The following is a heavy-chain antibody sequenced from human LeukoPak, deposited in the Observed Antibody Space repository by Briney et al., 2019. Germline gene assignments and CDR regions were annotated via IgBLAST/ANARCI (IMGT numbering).Heavy chain of an antibody. V-gene: IGHV4-59*01. CDR2: IYYSGST. CDR1: GGSISYYY. CDR3: ARVSCSSTSCPRRDALDV. D-gene: IGHD2-2*01. Sequence: RSETLSLTCTVSGGSISYYYWSRIRQPPGKGLEWIGYIYYSGSTNYNPSLKSRVTISVDTSKNQFSLNLSSATTADTAVYYCARVSCSSTSCPRRDALDVWGQGTMVTVSS. J-gene: IGHJ3*01.